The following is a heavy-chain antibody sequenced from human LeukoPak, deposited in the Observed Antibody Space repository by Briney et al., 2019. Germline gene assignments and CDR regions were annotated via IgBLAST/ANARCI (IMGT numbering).Heavy chain of an antibody. J-gene: IGHJ4*02. V-gene: IGHV3-30*04. D-gene: IGHD3-22*01. Sequence: GGSLRLSCAASGFTFSSYAMHWVRQAPGKGLEWVAVISYDGSNKYYADSVKGRFTISRGNSKNTLYLQMNSLRAEDTAVYYCARADYYDSSGSVDYWGQGTLVTVSS. CDR3: ARADYYDSSGSVDY. CDR2: ISYDGSNK. CDR1: GFTFSSYA.